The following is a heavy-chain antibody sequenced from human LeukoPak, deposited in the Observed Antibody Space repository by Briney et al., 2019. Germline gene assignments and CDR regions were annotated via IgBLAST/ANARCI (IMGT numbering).Heavy chain of an antibody. Sequence: SETLSLTCTVSGGSISSGDYYWSWIRQPPGKGLEWIGYIYYSGSTYYNPSLKSRVTISVDTSKNQFSLKLSSVTAADTAVYYRARGGASYSGYAFHYYMDVWGKGTTVTVSS. D-gene: IGHD5-12*01. CDR1: GGSISSGDYY. CDR2: IYYSGST. CDR3: ARGGASYSGYAFHYYMDV. V-gene: IGHV4-30-4*08. J-gene: IGHJ6*03.